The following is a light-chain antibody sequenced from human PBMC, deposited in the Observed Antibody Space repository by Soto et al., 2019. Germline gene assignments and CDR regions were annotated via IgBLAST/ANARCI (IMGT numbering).Light chain of an antibody. CDR2: DVS. Sequence: QSALTQPASVSGSPGQSITISCTGSSSDVGGYDYVSWYQQHPGKPPKLMIYDVSNRPSGVSDRFYGSKSGNTASLTISGLQAEDEADYYCSSYTSSSTSCVFGTGTKLTVL. CDR3: SSYTSSSTSCV. J-gene: IGLJ1*01. CDR1: SSDVGGYDY. V-gene: IGLV2-14*01.